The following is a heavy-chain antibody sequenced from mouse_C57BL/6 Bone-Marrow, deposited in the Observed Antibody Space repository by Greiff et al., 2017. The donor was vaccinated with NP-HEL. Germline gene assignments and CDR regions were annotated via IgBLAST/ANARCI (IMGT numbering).Heavy chain of an antibody. V-gene: IGHV1-53*01. Sequence: VQLQQPGTELVKPGASVKLSCKASGYTFTSYWMHWVKQRPGQGLEWIGNINPRNGGTNYNEKFKSKATLTVDKSSSTAYMQLSSLTSADSAVYYCARNYYGSSYVRDYWGQGTTLTVSS. CDR2: INPRNGGT. CDR3: ARNYYGSSYVRDY. CDR1: GYTFTSYW. J-gene: IGHJ2*01. D-gene: IGHD1-1*01.